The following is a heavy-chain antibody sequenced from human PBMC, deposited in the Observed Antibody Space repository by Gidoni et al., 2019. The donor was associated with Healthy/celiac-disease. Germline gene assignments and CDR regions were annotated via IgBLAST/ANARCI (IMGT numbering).Heavy chain of an antibody. D-gene: IGHD1-1*01. CDR3: ARDLPPRPGWLQLPAHNWFDP. CDR2: IIPIFGTA. Sequence: QVQLVQSGAEVKKPGSSVKVSCKASGGTFSSYAISWVRQAPGQGLEWMGGIIPIFGTANYAQKFQGRVTITADKSTSTAYMELSSLRSEDTAVYYCARDLPPRPGWLQLPAHNWFDPWGQGTLVTVSS. J-gene: IGHJ5*02. V-gene: IGHV1-69*06. CDR1: GGTFSSYA.